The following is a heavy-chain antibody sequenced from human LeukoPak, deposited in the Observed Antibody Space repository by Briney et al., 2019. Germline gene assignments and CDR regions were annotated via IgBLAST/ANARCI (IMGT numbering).Heavy chain of an antibody. Sequence: PGGSLRLSCAASGLTFSRHGMNWVRQAPGKGLEWVSFIDTTSSYIYYADSMKGRFTISRDNAKNSLYLEMNSLRAEDTAVYYCARSSTVTSSTRDAFDIWGQGTMVTVSS. CDR1: GLTFSRHG. V-gene: IGHV3-21*01. D-gene: IGHD4-17*01. CDR2: IDTTSSYI. J-gene: IGHJ3*02. CDR3: ARSSTVTSSTRDAFDI.